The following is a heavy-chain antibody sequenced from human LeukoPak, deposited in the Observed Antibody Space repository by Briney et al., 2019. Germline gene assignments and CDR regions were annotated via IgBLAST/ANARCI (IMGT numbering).Heavy chain of an antibody. Sequence: SQTLSLTCTVSGGSISSGSYYWSWIRQPAGKGLEWIGRIYTSGSTNYNPSLKSRVTISVDTSKNQFSLKLSSVTAADTAVYYCARVYYYGSGSSYYYYMDVWGKGTTVTISS. J-gene: IGHJ6*03. CDR2: IYTSGST. CDR3: ARVYYYGSGSSYYYYMDV. V-gene: IGHV4-61*02. CDR1: GGSISSGSYY. D-gene: IGHD3-10*01.